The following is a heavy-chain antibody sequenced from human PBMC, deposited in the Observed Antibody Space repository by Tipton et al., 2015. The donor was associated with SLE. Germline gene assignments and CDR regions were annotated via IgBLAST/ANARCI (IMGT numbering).Heavy chain of an antibody. D-gene: IGHD5-18*01. CDR2: MSYSGNT. CDR3: AGPNRGYSYGLDI. Sequence: TLSLTCTVSGGSFSTGYYYWSWIRQPPGKGLEWIGYMSYSGNTYYNPSLKSRVSVSVDTSKNQFSLKLSSVTAADTAVYYCAGPNRGYSYGLDIWGQGTMVTVS. J-gene: IGHJ3*02. CDR1: GGSFSTGYYY. V-gene: IGHV4-30-4*01.